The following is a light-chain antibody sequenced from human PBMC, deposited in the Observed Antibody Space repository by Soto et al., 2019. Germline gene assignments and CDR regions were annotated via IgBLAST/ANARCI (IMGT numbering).Light chain of an antibody. CDR3: SLYTTTSTL. CDR2: EAT. CDR1: RSAVSGYKY. V-gene: IGLV2-14*01. J-gene: IGLJ2*01. Sequence: QSVLTQPASVSGSLGQSITISCTGTRSAVSGYKYVSWYQQHPGKAPKLMIYEATNRPSGVSDRFSGSKSDNAASLTISGLQAEDEADYYCSLYTTTSTLFGGGTKLTVL.